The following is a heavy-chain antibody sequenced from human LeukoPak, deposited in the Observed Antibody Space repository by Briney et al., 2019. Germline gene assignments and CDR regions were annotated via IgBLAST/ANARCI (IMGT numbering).Heavy chain of an antibody. D-gene: IGHD3-10*01. Sequence: SETLSLTCTVSGGSISSSSYYWGWIRQPPGKGLEWIGSIYYSGSTYYNPSLKSRVTISVDTSKNQFSLKLSSVTAAGTAVYYCARLAMVRSVSSYWGQGTLVTVSS. CDR2: IYYSGST. V-gene: IGHV4-39*01. CDR1: GGSISSSSYY. CDR3: ARLAMVRSVSSY. J-gene: IGHJ4*02.